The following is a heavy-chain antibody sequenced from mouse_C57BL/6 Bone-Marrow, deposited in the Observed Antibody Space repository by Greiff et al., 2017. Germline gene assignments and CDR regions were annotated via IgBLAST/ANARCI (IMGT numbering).Heavy chain of an antibody. D-gene: IGHD1-1*01. J-gene: IGHJ4*01. CDR3: ARKGGDYGSPYAMDY. V-gene: IGHV2-2*01. CDR1: GFSLTSYG. CDR2: IWSGGST. Sequence: VQLQESGPGLVQPSQSLSITCTVSGFSLTSYGVHWVRPSPGKGLEWLGVIWSGGSTDYNAAFISRLSISKDNSKSQVFFKMNRLQADDTAIYYCARKGGDYGSPYAMDYWGQGTSVTVSS.